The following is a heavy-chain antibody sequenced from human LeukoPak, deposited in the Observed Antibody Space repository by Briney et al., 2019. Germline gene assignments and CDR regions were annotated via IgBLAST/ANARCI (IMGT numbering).Heavy chain of an antibody. CDR3: ARGNRGGDCYSINYYYGMDV. V-gene: IGHV4-30-2*01. Sequence: PSQTLSLTCAVSGGSISSGGYSWSWIRQPPGKGLEWIGYIYHSGSTYYNPSLKSRVTISVDRSKNQFSLKLSSVTAADTAVYYCARGNRGGDCYSINYYYGMDVWGQGTTVTVSS. CDR2: IYHSGST. J-gene: IGHJ6*02. CDR1: GGSISSGGYS. D-gene: IGHD2-21*02.